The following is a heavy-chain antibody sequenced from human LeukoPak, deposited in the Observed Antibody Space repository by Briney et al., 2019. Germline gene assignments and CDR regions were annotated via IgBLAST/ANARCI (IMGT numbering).Heavy chain of an antibody. J-gene: IGHJ4*02. CDR1: GFTFDDYG. V-gene: IGHV3-20*04. Sequence: GGSLRLSCAASGFTFDDYGMSWVRQAPGKGLEWVSGINWNGGSTGYADSVKGRFTISRDNAKNSLYLQMNSLRAEDTALYYCARDAGPSPEAELDYWGQGTLVTVSS. CDR2: INWNGGST. CDR3: ARDAGPSPEAELDY.